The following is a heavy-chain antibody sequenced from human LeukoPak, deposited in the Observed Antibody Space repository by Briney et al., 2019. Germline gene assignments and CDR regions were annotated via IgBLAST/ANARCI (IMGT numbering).Heavy chain of an antibody. D-gene: IGHD3-22*01. J-gene: IGHJ3*02. V-gene: IGHV1-2*02. Sequence: ASVKVSCKASGYTFTGYYMHWVRQAPGQGLEWMGWINPNSGGTNYAQEFQGRVTMTRDTSTSTAYMELSRLRSDDTAVYYCARDTYYYDSSGYYYAFDIWGQGTMVTVSS. CDR1: GYTFTGYY. CDR2: INPNSGGT. CDR3: ARDTYYYDSSGYYYAFDI.